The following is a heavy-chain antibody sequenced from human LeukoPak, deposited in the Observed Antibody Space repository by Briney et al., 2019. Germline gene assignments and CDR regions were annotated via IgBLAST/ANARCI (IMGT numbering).Heavy chain of an antibody. CDR3: VSFYEAY. CDR2: INSDGSWT. D-gene: IGHD2/OR15-2a*01. CDR1: GNYC. Sequence: GGSLRLSCAASGNYCMHWVRQAPGKGLVWVSHINSDGSWTSYADSVKGRFTISKDNAKNTVYLQMNSLRAEDTAVYYCVSFYEAYWGRGTLVTVSS. J-gene: IGHJ4*02. V-gene: IGHV3-74*01.